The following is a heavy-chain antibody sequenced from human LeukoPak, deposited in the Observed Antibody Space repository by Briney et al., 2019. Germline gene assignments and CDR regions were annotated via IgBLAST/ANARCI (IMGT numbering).Heavy chain of an antibody. CDR3: ARGWDNSGYYCDY. Sequence: PGGSLRLSCAASGFSFNNSEMYWVRQAPGKGLEWVSYISSTGYTIYYADSVKGRFTISRDNAKNSLFLQMNSLRVEDTAVYFCARGWDNSGYYCDYRGQGTLVTVSS. CDR2: ISSTGYTI. D-gene: IGHD6-19*01. J-gene: IGHJ4*02. CDR1: GFSFNNSE. V-gene: IGHV3-48*03.